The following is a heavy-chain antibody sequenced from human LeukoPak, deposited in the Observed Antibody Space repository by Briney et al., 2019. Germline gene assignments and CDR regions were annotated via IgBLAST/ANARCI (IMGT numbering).Heavy chain of an antibody. J-gene: IGHJ6*03. V-gene: IGHV3-74*01. Sequence: GGSLRLSCAASGFTFSSYWMHWVRQAPGKGLVWVSRINTDGSSTSYADSVRGRFTFSRDNAKNTLYRQMNSLRAEDTAVYYCARGDVDYYYYYMDVWGKGTTVTVSS. CDR2: INTDGSST. CDR1: GFTFSSYW. CDR3: ARGDVDYYYYYMDV.